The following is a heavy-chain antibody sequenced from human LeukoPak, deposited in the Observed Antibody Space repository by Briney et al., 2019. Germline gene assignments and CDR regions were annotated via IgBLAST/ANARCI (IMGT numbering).Heavy chain of an antibody. V-gene: IGHV4-59*01. CDR3: ARGTAMGFDY. Sequence: PSETLSLTCTVSGGSINTNYWTWIRQPPGKGLEWIGYIYYTGSTTYNPSLKSRVTISVDTSKNQFSLKLSSVTAADTAVYYCARGTAMGFDYWGQGTLVTVSS. J-gene: IGHJ4*02. CDR2: IYYTGST. D-gene: IGHD5-18*01. CDR1: GGSINTNY.